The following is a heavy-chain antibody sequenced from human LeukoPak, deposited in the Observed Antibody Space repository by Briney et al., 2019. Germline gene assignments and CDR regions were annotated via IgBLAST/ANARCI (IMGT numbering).Heavy chain of an antibody. V-gene: IGHV1-69*04. Sequence: GASVMVSCKASGGTFSSYAISWVRQAPGQGLEWMGRIIPILGIANYAQKFQGRVTITADKSTSTAYMELSSLRSEDTAVYYCATIRSYYDSSGYPPEFDYWGQGTLVTVSS. D-gene: IGHD3-22*01. CDR2: IIPILGIA. J-gene: IGHJ4*02. CDR1: GGTFSSYA. CDR3: ATIRSYYDSSGYPPEFDY.